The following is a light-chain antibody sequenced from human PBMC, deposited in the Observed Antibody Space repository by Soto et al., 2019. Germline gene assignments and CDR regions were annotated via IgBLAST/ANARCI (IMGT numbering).Light chain of an antibody. V-gene: IGLV2-18*02. CDR3: SSFTTSSTYV. J-gene: IGLJ1*01. CDR2: DVS. Sequence: QSALTQTPSVSGSPGQSVTISCTGTSSDVGTYNRVSWYQPPPGTAPKLMIYDVSNRPSGVPDRFSGSKSGNTASLTISGLQAEDEADYYCSSFTTSSTYVFGTGTKLTVL. CDR1: SSDVGTYNR.